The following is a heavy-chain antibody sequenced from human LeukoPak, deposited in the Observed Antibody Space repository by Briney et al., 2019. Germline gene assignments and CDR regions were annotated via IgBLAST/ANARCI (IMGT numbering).Heavy chain of an antibody. Sequence: SQTLSLTCTVSGGSISSGGYYWSWIRQHPGKGLEWIVYIYYSGSTYYNPSLKSRVTISVDTSKNQFSLKLSSVTAADTAVYYCARGRRYYGSRSTFYFDYWGQGTLVTVSS. D-gene: IGHD3-10*01. V-gene: IGHV4-31*03. CDR2: IYYSGST. CDR3: ARGRRYYGSRSTFYFDY. CDR1: GGSISSGGYY. J-gene: IGHJ4*02.